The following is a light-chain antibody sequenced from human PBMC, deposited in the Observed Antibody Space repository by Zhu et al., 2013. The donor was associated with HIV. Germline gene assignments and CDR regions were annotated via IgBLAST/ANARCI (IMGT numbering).Light chain of an antibody. J-gene: IGKJ4*01. CDR2: WAS. CDR3: QQYYTTPPLT. Sequence: DIVMTQSPDSLAVSLGERATINCKSSQKILYSSTNKNYLAWYQQQPGQPPKLLIYWASTRESGVPDRFSGSGSGTDFTLTISSLQAEDVAVYYCQQYYTTPPLTFGGGTKVEIK. V-gene: IGKV4-1*01. CDR1: QKILYSSTNKNY.